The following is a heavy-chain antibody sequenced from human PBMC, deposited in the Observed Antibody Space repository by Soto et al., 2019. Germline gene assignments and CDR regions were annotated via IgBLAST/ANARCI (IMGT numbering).Heavy chain of an antibody. J-gene: IGHJ4*02. Sequence: EVQLVESGGGLVQPGRSLRLSCAASGFTFDDYAMHWVWQAPGKGLEWVSGISWNSGSIGYADSVKGRFTISRDNAKNSLYLQMNSVRAEDTALYYCAKDIGRWLQAYFAYWGQGTLVTVSS. CDR2: ISWNSGSI. CDR3: AKDIGRWLQAYFAY. V-gene: IGHV3-9*01. D-gene: IGHD5-12*01. CDR1: GFTFDDYA.